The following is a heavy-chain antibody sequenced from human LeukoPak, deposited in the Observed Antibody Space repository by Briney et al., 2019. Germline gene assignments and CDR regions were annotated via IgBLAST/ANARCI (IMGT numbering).Heavy chain of an antibody. V-gene: IGHV3-30*02. CDR2: ISYDGSTK. J-gene: IGHJ4*02. CDR3: AKLGYDSSGYYTPAHLDY. Sequence: GGSLRLSCAASGFSFSSHAMHWVRQAPGKGLEWVAFISYDGSTKTYADSVKGRFTTSRDISLHLQVNSLRAEDTAVYYCAKLGYDSSGYYTPAHLDYWGQGTLVTVSS. CDR1: GFSFSSHA. D-gene: IGHD3-22*01.